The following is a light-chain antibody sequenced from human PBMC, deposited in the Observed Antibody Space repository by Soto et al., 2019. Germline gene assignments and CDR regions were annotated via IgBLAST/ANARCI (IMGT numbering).Light chain of an antibody. CDR3: QQYGSSGT. CDR2: GAS. J-gene: IGKJ1*01. CDR1: QSISRN. V-gene: IGKV3-15*01. Sequence: IVMTQSPATLSVSPGERATLSCKASQSISRNVAWYQQKPGQAPRLLIYGASTRATGIPARFSGSGSGTDFTLTISSLQSEDFAVYYCQQYGSSGTFGQGTKVDIK.